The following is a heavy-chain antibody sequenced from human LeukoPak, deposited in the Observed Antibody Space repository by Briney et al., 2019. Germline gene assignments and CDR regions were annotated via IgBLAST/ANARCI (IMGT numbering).Heavy chain of an antibody. CDR2: ISSSGSTI. D-gene: IGHD6-19*01. J-gene: IGHJ4*02. CDR3: ARETPGYSSGHYDY. V-gene: IGHV3-48*03. CDR1: GFTFSSYE. Sequence: QPGGSLRLSCAASGFTFSSYEMNWVRQAPGKGLEWVSYISSSGSTIYYADSVKGRFTVSRDNAKNSLYLQMNSLRAEDTAVYYCARETPGYSSGHYDYWGQGTLVTVSS.